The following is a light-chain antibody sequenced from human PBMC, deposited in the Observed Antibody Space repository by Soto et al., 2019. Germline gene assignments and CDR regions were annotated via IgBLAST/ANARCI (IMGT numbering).Light chain of an antibody. J-gene: IGKJ1*01. V-gene: IGKV3-15*01. CDR3: QQYNNWQRT. CDR2: GAS. CDR1: QSVSSN. Sequence: EIVMTQSPATLSVSPGERATLSCRASQSVSSNLAWYHQKPGQAPRLLIYGASTRATGIPARFSGSGSGTEFTLTISSLQSEDFAVYYCQQYNNWQRTFGQGTKVDI.